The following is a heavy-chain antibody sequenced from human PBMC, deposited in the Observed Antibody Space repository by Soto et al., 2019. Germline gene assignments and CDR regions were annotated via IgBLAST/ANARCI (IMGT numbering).Heavy chain of an antibody. CDR1: GDYIHVGGYY. D-gene: IGHD2-2*01. J-gene: IGHJ5*02. CDR2: IYYTGKT. CDR3: GRDLTSNANCIDP. V-gene: IGHV4-30-4*01. Sequence: SETLSLTCSVSGDYIHVGGYYWTWIRQRPGKGLEWMGYIYYTGKTYYNPSLESRLTMSVDRSKNQFSLRLTSVTAADTAVYFCGRDLTSNANCIDPWGQGTLVTAPQ.